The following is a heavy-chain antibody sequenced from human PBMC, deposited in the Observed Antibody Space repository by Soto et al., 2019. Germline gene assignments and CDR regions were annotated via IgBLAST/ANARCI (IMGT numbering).Heavy chain of an antibody. J-gene: IGHJ4*02. Sequence: QITLKESGPTLVKPTQTLTLTCSFSGFSLSSGVGVGWIRQPPGKALEWLGFAYWDDDNRYSPSLKSRLTLTKNTPRSQVVRTMPHMAPVDTATYFCAHRRGGYNWDDCYFDYWGQGTLVTVSS. CDR2: AYWDDDN. D-gene: IGHD1-20*01. V-gene: IGHV2-5*02. CDR3: AHRRGGYNWDDCYFDY. CDR1: GFSLSSGVG.